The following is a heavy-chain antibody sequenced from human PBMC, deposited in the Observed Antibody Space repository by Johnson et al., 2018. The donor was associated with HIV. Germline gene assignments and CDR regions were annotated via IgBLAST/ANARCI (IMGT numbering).Heavy chain of an antibody. Sequence: VQLVESGGRVVRPGGSLRLSCVASGFTFDDYGMSWVRQPPGRGLEWVSGINWNGGSTGYTDSVKGRFTISRDNAKNSLYLQMNSLRVEDTALYYCARLMAARTLDDAFDLWGQGTMVTVSS. CDR3: ARLMAARTLDDAFDL. J-gene: IGHJ3*01. CDR1: GFTFDDYG. CDR2: INWNGGST. V-gene: IGHV3-20*04. D-gene: IGHD6-13*01.